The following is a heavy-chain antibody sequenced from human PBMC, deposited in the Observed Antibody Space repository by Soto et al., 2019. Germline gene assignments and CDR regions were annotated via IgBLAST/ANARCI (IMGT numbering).Heavy chain of an antibody. CDR2: INYTGTT. CDR1: GGSFSGYS. J-gene: IGHJ4*01. Sequence: QVQLQQWGAGLLKPSETLSLSCAVNGGSFSGYSWTWIRQAPGKGLDWIGEINYTGTTNYSPSLKSRVTLSVDTSKIQFSLELRSVSAADTAVYYCAREGGSGWYYYDYWGHGTLVTVSS. D-gene: IGHD6-19*01. V-gene: IGHV4-34*02. CDR3: AREGGSGWYYYDY.